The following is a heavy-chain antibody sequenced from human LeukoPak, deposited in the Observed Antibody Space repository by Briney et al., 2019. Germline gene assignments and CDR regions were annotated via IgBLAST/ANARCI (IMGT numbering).Heavy chain of an antibody. V-gene: IGHV3-23*01. J-gene: IGHJ4*02. CDR1: GFTFSSYA. CDR2: ISANGGNT. CDR3: ARVTGNSATYPIFDY. D-gene: IGHD1-26*01. Sequence: QPGVSLRLSCAASGFTFSSYAMTWVRQAPGKGLEWVSSISANGGNTYYADSVKGRFTISRDNSKSTLYLQMNSLRDDDTAVYYCARVTGNSATYPIFDYWGQGTLVTVSS.